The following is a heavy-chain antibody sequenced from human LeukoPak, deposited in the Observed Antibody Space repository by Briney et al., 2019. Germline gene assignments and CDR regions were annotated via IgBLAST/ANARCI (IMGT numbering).Heavy chain of an antibody. D-gene: IGHD3-16*01. CDR2: IRGRAYGGTT. CDR3: TRDGGGWGSYGKD. J-gene: IGHJ4*02. Sequence: GGSLRLSCTASGFTFGDYAMSWVRQAPGKGLEWVGFIRGRAYGGTTEYAASVKGRFTISRDDSANIAYLQMNSLKTEDTAVYYCTRDGGGWGSYGKDWGQGTLVTVSP. V-gene: IGHV3-49*04. CDR1: GFTFGDYA.